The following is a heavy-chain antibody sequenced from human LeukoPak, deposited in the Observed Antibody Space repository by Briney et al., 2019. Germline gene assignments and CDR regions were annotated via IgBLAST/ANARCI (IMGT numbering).Heavy chain of an antibody. CDR1: GGSISSGGYS. CDR3: AREALGELFFDY. V-gene: IGHV4-30-2*01. Sequence: SETLSLTCAVSGGSISSGGYSWSWIRQPPGTGLEWIGYIYHSGSTYYNPSLKSRATMSVDRSKNQFSLKLNSVTAADTAVYYCAREALGELFFDYWGQGTLVTVSS. D-gene: IGHD3-10*01. J-gene: IGHJ4*02. CDR2: IYHSGST.